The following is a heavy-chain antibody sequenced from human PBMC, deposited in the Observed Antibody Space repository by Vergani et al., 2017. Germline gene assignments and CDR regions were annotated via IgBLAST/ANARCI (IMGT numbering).Heavy chain of an antibody. Sequence: QVQLVESGGGVVQPGRSLRLSCAASGFTFSSYAMHWVRQAPGKGLEWVAVISYDGSNKYYADSVKGRFTISRDNSKNTLYLQMSSLRAEDTAVYYCARDHDMYYDILTGYMPDYWGQGTLVTVSS. V-gene: IGHV3-30-3*01. CDR3: ARDHDMYYDILTGYMPDY. J-gene: IGHJ4*02. CDR1: GFTFSSYA. CDR2: ISYDGSNK. D-gene: IGHD3-9*01.